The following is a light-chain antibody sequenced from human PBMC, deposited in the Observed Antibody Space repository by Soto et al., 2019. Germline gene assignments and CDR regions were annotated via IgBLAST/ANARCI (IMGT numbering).Light chain of an antibody. CDR1: QHIGSW. CDR2: VAS. CDR3: QQYNSYSGT. V-gene: IGKV1-5*01. Sequence: DIQMTQSPSTLSASVGDRVTITCRASQHIGSWLAWYQQKPGKAPKVLIYVASSLERGVPSRFSGSGSGTEFTLTISSLQPDDFATYYCQQYNSYSGTFGQGTRLEIK. J-gene: IGKJ5*01.